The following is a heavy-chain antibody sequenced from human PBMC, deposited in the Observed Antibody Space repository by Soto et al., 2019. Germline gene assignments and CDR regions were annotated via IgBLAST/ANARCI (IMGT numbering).Heavy chain of an antibody. J-gene: IGHJ4*02. V-gene: IGHV4-39*01. CDR1: GGSGSSLGDY. CDR2: VYYSGGT. Sequence: SETMSVTWTVVGGSGSSLGDYWGRVRQPPGKGLEWIGSVYYSGGTYYTPSLESRVTISVDKSKNQCSLKLMPLSAADTAVYYCGRLEGLATIPYYFDYWGQGALVTVSS. D-gene: IGHD3-3*01. CDR3: GRLEGLATIPYYFDY.